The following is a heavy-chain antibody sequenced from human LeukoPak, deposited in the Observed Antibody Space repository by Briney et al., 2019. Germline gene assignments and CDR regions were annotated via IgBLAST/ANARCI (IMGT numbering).Heavy chain of an antibody. CDR3: AKPAKTDYADY. J-gene: IGHJ4*02. CDR1: GFTFSTYG. V-gene: IGHV3-23*01. Sequence: PGGTLRLSCAASGFTFSTYGMSWVRQAPGKGLEWVSGISGSGGSRFYTDSVKGRFTIYRDNSKNTLYLQMNSLRAEDTAVYYCAKPAKTDYADYWGQGTLVTVSS. CDR2: ISGSGGSR. D-gene: IGHD1-14*01.